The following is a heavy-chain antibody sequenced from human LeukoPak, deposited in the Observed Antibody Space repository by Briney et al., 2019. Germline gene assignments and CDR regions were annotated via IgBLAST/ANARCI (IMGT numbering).Heavy chain of an antibody. D-gene: IGHD3-3*01. CDR3: ARGSDGYFWSGSPLFDY. CDR2: IYYSGST. CDR1: GGSISSSSYY. Sequence: SETLSLTCTVSGGSISSSSYYWGWIRQPPGKGLEWIGSIYYSGSTYYNPSLKSRVTISVDTSKDQFSLKLSSVTAADTAVYYCARGSDGYFWSGSPLFDYWGQGTLVTVSS. J-gene: IGHJ4*02. V-gene: IGHV4-39*07.